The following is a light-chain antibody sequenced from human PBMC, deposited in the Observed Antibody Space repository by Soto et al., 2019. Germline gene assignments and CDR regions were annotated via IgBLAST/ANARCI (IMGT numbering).Light chain of an antibody. V-gene: IGKV1-5*03. CDR3: QQYTSYPWT. CDR1: QSIRSL. J-gene: IGKJ1*01. Sequence: DIQMTQSPSFLSASVGDRVTITCRASQSIRSLLAWYQQKAGKAPKLLIYEASRLESGVPSRISGSGSGTEFTLTISSLQPDDFATYYCQQYTSYPWTFGQGTKVDI. CDR2: EAS.